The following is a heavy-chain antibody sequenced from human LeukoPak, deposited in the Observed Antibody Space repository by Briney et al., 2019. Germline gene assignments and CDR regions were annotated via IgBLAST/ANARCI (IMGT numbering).Heavy chain of an antibody. Sequence: SETLSLTCTVSGGSISTYYWSWIRQPPGKGLEWIGYIYHSGSTYYNPSLKSRVTISVDRSKNQFSLKLSSVTAADTAVYYCAREGRTPGPAAFDYWGQGTLVTVSS. CDR3: AREGRTPGPAAFDY. D-gene: IGHD6-13*01. CDR1: GGSISTYY. CDR2: IYHSGST. J-gene: IGHJ4*02. V-gene: IGHV4-59*12.